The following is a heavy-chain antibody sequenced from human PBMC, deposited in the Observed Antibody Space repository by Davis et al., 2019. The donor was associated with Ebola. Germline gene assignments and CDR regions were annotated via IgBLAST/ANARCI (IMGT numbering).Heavy chain of an antibody. CDR1: GFTFSSYA. V-gene: IGHV3-23*01. Sequence: GESLKISCAASGFTFSSYAMSWVRQAPGKGLEWVSAISGSGGSTYYADSVKGRFTISRDNSKNTLYLQMNSLRAEDTAVYYCAKGRHVLLAFDYWGQGTLVTVSS. CDR3: AKGRHVLLAFDY. CDR2: ISGSGGST. D-gene: IGHD1-26*01. J-gene: IGHJ4*02.